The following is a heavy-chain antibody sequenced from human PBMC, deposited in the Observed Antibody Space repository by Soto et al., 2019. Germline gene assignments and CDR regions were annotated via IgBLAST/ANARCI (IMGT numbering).Heavy chain of an antibody. CDR3: ARVSPDMVVVVAATALDY. J-gene: IGHJ4*02. D-gene: IGHD2-15*01. CDR1: GYTFTSYG. CDR2: ISAYNGNT. V-gene: IGHV1-18*01. Sequence: QVQLVQSGAEVKKPGASVKVSCKASGYTFTSYGISWVRQAPGQGLEWMGWISAYNGNTNYAQKLQGRVTMTTDTSTSTAYMELRSLRSDDTAVYYCARVSPDMVVVVAATALDYWGQGTLVTVSS.